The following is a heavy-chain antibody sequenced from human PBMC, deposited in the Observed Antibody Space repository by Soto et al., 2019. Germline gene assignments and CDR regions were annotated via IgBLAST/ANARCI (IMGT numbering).Heavy chain of an antibody. CDR3: ARGFGWLDY. Sequence: GESLRLSCAASGFTVSSNYMTLVRQAPGQGLEYVSAISSNGGSTYYANSVKGRFTISRDNSKNTLYLQMGSLRAEDMPVYYCARGFGWLDYWGQGT. CDR1: GFTVSSNY. CDR2: ISSNGGST. V-gene: IGHV3-64*01. D-gene: IGHD6-19*01. J-gene: IGHJ4*02.